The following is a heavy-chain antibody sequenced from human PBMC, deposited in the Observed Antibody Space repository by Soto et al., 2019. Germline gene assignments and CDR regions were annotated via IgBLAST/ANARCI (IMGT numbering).Heavy chain of an antibody. D-gene: IGHD4-17*01. CDR1: GYTFTSYA. CDR3: ARESVTTEEGFDC. J-gene: IGHJ4*02. CDR2: INAGNGNT. V-gene: IGHV1-3*01. Sequence: ASVKVSCKASGYTFTSYAMHWVRQAPGQRLEWMGWINAGNGNTKYSQKFQGRVTITRDTSASTAYMELSSLRSEDTAVYYCARESVTTEEGFDCWDQGTLVTVSS.